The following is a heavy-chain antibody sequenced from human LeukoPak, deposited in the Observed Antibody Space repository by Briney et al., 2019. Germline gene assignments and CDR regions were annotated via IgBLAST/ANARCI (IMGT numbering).Heavy chain of an antibody. Sequence: GGSLRLSCVASGFSFSNYWMCWVRLIPGKGLEWVANIKQDGSQTHYVDSVKGRFTISRDNSKNSLFLQMNSLRAGDTAVYYCARFSGLGTNWGRDYWGQGTLVTVSS. CDR1: GFSFSNYW. J-gene: IGHJ4*02. V-gene: IGHV3-7*05. D-gene: IGHD7-27*01. CDR3: ARFSGLGTNWGRDY. CDR2: IKQDGSQT.